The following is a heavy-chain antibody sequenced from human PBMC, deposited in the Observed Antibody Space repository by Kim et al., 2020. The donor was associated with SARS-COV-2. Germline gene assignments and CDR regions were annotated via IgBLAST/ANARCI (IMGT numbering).Heavy chain of an antibody. CDR3: TRIPGTTVAFWDAFDV. CDR2: IRSKANSYAT. CDR1: GFTFSDSR. J-gene: IGHJ3*01. D-gene: IGHD1-1*01. Sequence: GGSLRLSCAASGFTFSDSRMHWVRQASGKGLEWVGRIRSKANSYATSYAASVKGRFTISRDDSESTAYLQMNSLKTEDTAVYYCTRIPGTTVAFWDAFDV. V-gene: IGHV3-73*01.